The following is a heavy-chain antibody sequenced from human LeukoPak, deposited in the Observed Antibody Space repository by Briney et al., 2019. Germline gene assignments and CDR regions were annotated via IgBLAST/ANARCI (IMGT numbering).Heavy chain of an antibody. CDR3: ARGRMATTKKHSSRGIHTVTMAAFDI. CDR1: GGSFSGYY. V-gene: IGHV4-34*01. Sequence: PSETLSLTCAVYGGSFSGYYWSWIRQPPGKGLEWIGEINHSGSTNYNPSLKSRVTISVDTSKNQFSLKLSSVTAADTAVYYCARGRMATTKKHSSRGIHTVTMAAFDIWGQGTMVTVSS. J-gene: IGHJ3*02. CDR2: INHSGST. D-gene: IGHD4-17*01.